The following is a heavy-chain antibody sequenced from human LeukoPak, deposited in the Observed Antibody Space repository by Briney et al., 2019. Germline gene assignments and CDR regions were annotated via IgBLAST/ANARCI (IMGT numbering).Heavy chain of an antibody. J-gene: IGHJ4*02. V-gene: IGHV4-59*01. Sequence: PSETLSLTCTVSGVSISSYYWNWIRQPPGKGLEWIGYIYYSGSTNYNPSLKSRVTISVDTSKNQFSLKLSSVTAADTAVYYCARVLSSSWSLYYFDYWGQGTLVTVSS. CDR3: ARVLSSSWSLYYFDY. CDR1: GVSISSYY. CDR2: IYYSGST. D-gene: IGHD6-13*01.